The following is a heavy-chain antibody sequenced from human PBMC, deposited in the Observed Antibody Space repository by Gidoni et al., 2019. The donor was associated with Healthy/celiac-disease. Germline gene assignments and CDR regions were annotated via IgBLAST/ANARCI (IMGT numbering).Heavy chain of an antibody. CDR3: AKDILGGYYYYGMDV. D-gene: IGHD7-27*01. CDR1: GFTFDDYA. CDR2: ISWNSGSI. Sequence: EVQLVESGGGLVQPGRSLRLSCAASGFTFDDYAMHWVRHAPGKGLEWVSGISWNSGSIGYADSVKGRFTISRDNAKNSLYLQMNSLRAEDTALYYCAKDILGGYYYYGMDVWGQGTTVTVSS. V-gene: IGHV3-9*01. J-gene: IGHJ6*02.